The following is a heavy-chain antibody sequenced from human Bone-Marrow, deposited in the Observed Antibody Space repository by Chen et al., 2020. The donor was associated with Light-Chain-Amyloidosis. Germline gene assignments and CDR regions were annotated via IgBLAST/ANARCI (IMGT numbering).Heavy chain of an antibody. CDR2: IYTSGST. V-gene: IGHV4-39*07. D-gene: IGHD6-13*01. CDR3: ARSSSSWYEEYYYYYYMDV. J-gene: IGHJ6*03. Sequence: QLQLQESGPGLVKPSETLSLTCTVSGGSISSSSYYWGWIRQPPGKGLEWIGSIYTSGSTNYNPSLKSRVTMSVDTSKNQFSLKLSSVTAADTAVYYCARSSSSWYEEYYYYYYMDVWGKGTTVTVSS. CDR1: GGSISSSSYY.